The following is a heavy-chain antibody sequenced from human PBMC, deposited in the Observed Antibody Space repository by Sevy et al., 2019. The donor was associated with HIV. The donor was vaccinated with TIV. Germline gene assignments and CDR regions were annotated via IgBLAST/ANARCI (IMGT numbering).Heavy chain of an antibody. D-gene: IGHD3-10*01. J-gene: IGHJ6*02. CDR2: ISSSSSYI. CDR3: ARDQGSGSDYTYYYYGMDV. Sequence: GGSLRLSCAASGFTFSSYSMNWVRQAPGKGLEWVSSISSSSSYIYYADSVKGRFTISRDNAKNSLYLQMNSLRAEDTAVYYCARDQGSGSDYTYYYYGMDVWGQGTTVTVSS. V-gene: IGHV3-21*01. CDR1: GFTFSSYS.